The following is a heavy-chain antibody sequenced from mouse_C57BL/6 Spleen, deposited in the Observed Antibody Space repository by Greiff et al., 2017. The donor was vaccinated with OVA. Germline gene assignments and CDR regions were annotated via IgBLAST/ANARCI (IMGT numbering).Heavy chain of an antibody. D-gene: IGHD1-1*01. Sequence: VHLVESGPGLVQPSQSLSITCTVSGFSLTSYGVHWVRQPPGKGLEWLGVIWSGGSTDYNAAFISRLSISKDNSKSPVFFKMNRLRADDTAIYYCAKNYYYGSLEWYFDVWGTGTTVTGSS. CDR3: AKNYYYGSLEWYFDV. V-gene: IGHV2-4*01. J-gene: IGHJ1*03. CDR1: GFSLTSYG. CDR2: IWSGGST.